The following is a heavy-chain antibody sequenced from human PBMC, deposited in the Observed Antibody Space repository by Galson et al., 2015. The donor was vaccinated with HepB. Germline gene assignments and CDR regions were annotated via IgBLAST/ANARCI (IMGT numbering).Heavy chain of an antibody. Sequence: SVKVSCKASGYTFTSYGISWVRQAPGQGLEWMGWISAYNGNTNYAQKLQGRVTMTTDTSTSTAYMELRSLRSDDTAVYYCARDIFHQQIYYYYYGMDVWGQGTTVTVSS. CDR3: ARDIFHQQIYYYYYGMDV. V-gene: IGHV1-18*04. D-gene: IGHD1/OR15-1a*01. CDR1: GYTFTSYG. CDR2: ISAYNGNT. J-gene: IGHJ6*02.